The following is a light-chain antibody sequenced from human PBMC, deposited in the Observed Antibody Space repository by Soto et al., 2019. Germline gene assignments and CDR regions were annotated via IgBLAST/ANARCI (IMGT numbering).Light chain of an antibody. J-gene: IGLJ3*02. CDR1: SSDVGGYNY. V-gene: IGLV2-8*01. CDR2: EVL. CDR3: NSYAGGNKLM. Sequence: QSALTQPPSASGSPGQSVTISCTGTSSDVGGYNYVSWYQQHPGKALKLMIYEVLKRPSGVPDRFSGSKSGNTASLTVSGLQAEDEAYYYCNSYAGGNKLMFGGGTKLTVL.